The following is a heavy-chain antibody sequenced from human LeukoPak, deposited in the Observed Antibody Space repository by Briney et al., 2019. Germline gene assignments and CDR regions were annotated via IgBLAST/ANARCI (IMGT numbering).Heavy chain of an antibody. CDR2: IYYSGST. Sequence: SETLSLTCTVSGGSISSYYWSWIRQPPGRGLEWIGYIYYSGSTNYNPSLKSRVTISVDTSKNQFSLKLSSVTAADTAAYYCARGIIVGATWGENYNCFDPWGQGTLVTVSS. V-gene: IGHV4-59*01. D-gene: IGHD1-26*01. CDR3: ARGIIVGATWGENYNCFDP. CDR1: GGSISSYY. J-gene: IGHJ5*02.